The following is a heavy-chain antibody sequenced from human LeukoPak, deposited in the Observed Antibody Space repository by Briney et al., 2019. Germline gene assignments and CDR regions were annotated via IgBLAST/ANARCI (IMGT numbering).Heavy chain of an antibody. CDR2: TYTSGST. J-gene: IGHJ5*02. D-gene: IGHD3-22*01. CDR1: GGSISSGTYY. V-gene: IGHV4-61*02. CDR3: ARDKYIYDNSGSILDL. Sequence: PSQTLSLTCTVSGGSISSGTYYWNWIRQPAGKGLEWIGRTYTSGSTNYNPSLTSRVTISVDTSKNQFSLKLSSVTAADTAVYYCARDKYIYDNSGSILDLWGQGTLVTVSS.